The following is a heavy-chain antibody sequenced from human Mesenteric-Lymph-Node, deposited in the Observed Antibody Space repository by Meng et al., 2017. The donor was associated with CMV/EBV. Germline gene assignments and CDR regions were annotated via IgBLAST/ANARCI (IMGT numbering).Heavy chain of an antibody. CDR3: ARVLRDIVVVPAAIKAYGMDV. V-gene: IGHV1-2*02. D-gene: IGHD2-2*01. Sequence: ASVKVSCKASGYTFTGYYMHWVRQAPGQGLEWMGWINPNSGGTNYAQKFQGRVTMTRDTSISTAYMELSRLRSDDTAVYYCARVLRDIVVVPAAIKAYGMDVWGQGTTVTVSS. CDR2: INPNSGGT. CDR1: GYTFTGYY. J-gene: IGHJ6*02.